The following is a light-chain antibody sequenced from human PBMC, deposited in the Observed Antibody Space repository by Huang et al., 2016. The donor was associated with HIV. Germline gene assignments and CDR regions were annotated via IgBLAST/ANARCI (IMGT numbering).Light chain of an antibody. V-gene: IGKV3-11*01. CDR2: DAS. CDR1: QSVSSY. CDR3: QQRSNWAPIT. J-gene: IGKJ4*01. Sequence: EIVLTQSPATLSLSPGERATLSCRASQSVSSYLAWYQQKPGQAPRLLIYDASNRVTGIPARFSGSGSGTDFTLTISSLEPEDFAVYYCQQRSNWAPITFGGGTKVEIK.